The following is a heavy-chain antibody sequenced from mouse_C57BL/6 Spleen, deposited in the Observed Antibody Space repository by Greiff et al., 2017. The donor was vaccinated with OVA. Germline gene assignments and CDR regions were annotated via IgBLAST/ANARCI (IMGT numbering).Heavy chain of an antibody. CDR3: ARSFYYGSSYDYFDY. CDR2: IDPSDSET. D-gene: IGHD1-1*01. J-gene: IGHJ2*01. V-gene: IGHV1-52*01. Sequence: QVQLQQPGAELVRPGSSVKLSCKASGYTFTSYWMHWVKQRPIQGLEWIGNIDPSDSETHYNQKFKDKATLTVDKSSSTAYMLLSSLTSEDSAVYYCARSFYYGSSYDYFDYWGQGTTLTVSS. CDR1: GYTFTSYW.